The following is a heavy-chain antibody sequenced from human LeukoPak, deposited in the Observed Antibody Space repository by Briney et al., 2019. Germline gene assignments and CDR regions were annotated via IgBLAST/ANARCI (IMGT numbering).Heavy chain of an antibody. CDR2: VTGSGATA. CDR3: AKDPSPDGDFDY. D-gene: IGHD4-17*01. Sequence: GGSLRLSCAASGFTFSNYAMSWVRQAPGKGLEWVSSVTGSGATAYYADSVKGRFTISRDNSKNALYLQMNSLRAEDTAVYYCAKDPSPDGDFDYWGQGTLVTVSS. CDR1: GFTFSNYA. V-gene: IGHV3-23*01. J-gene: IGHJ4*02.